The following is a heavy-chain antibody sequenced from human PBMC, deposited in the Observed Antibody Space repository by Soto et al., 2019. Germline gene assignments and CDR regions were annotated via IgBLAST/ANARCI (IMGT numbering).Heavy chain of an antibody. Sequence: QVQLVQSGADMKTPGASVKVSCKASGYTFTSYAIHWVRQAPGQRLEWMGWINAGNGNTKYSQKFQGRVTITRDTSATTAYMELSSLRSEDTAVYYCARDVGYCSGGSCYSGGPFDYWGQGTLVTVSS. CDR3: ARDVGYCSGGSCYSGGPFDY. V-gene: IGHV1-3*01. CDR2: INAGNGNT. CDR1: GYTFTSYA. D-gene: IGHD2-15*01. J-gene: IGHJ4*02.